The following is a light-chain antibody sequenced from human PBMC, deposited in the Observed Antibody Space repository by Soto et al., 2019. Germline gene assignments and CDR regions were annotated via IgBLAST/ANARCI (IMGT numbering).Light chain of an antibody. Sequence: IVMTQSPATLSVSPGERATLSCRASQSVSSDLAWYQQKPGQAPRLLIYGASTRATGIPARFSGSGSGTEFTLTISSLQSEDFAVYYCQQYYSTLYTFGQGTKLEIK. CDR2: GAS. J-gene: IGKJ2*01. CDR3: QQYYSTLYT. V-gene: IGKV3-15*01. CDR1: QSVSSD.